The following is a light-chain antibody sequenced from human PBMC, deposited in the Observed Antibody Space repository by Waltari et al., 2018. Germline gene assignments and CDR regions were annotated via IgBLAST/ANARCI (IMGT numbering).Light chain of an antibody. CDR1: ILGTKY. V-gene: IGLV3-1*01. J-gene: IGLJ3*02. Sequence: SYELTQPPPVSVSPRQPASIQCSGHILGTKYAAWYQHKPGHSPLLFIYEDITRPSGVPERFSGSKSGNTATLTIIGTQSMNDADYYCQAVGSNRLVFGGGTKLTVL. CDR3: QAVGSNRLV. CDR2: EDI.